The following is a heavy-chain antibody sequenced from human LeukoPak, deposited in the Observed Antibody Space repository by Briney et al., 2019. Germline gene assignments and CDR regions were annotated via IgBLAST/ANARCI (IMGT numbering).Heavy chain of an antibody. D-gene: IGHD2-15*01. V-gene: IGHV1-46*01. CDR3: ARARLARYCSGGSCYGPGGFDY. CDR1: GYTFTSYY. J-gene: IGHJ4*02. Sequence: RASVKVSCKASGYTFTSYYMHWVRQAPGQGLEWMGIINPSGGSTSYAQKFQGRVTMTRDMSTSTVYMELSSLRSEDTAVYYCARARLARYCSGGSCYGPGGFDYWGQGTLVTVSS. CDR2: INPSGGST.